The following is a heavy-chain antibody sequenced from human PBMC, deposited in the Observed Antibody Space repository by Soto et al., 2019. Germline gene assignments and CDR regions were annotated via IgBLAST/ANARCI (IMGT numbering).Heavy chain of an antibody. J-gene: IGHJ6*02. D-gene: IGHD6-13*01. CDR3: ARETTGIAAAGMLFNWYYGMDV. CDR2: IYYSGST. CDR1: GGSISSGGYY. V-gene: IGHV4-31*03. Sequence: QVQLQESGPGLVKPSQTLSLTCTVSGGSISSGGYYWSWIRQHPGKGLEWIGYIYYSGSTYYNPSLKSRVTISVDTSKTQFSLKLSSVTAEDTAVYYCARETTGIAAAGMLFNWYYGMDVWGQGTTVTVSS.